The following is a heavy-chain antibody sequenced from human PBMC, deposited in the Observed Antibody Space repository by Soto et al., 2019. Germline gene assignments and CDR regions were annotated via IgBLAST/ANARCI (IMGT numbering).Heavy chain of an antibody. V-gene: IGHV5-51*01. J-gene: IGHJ4*02. CDR3: ARVEYYGSGRSDFFDY. CDR2: IYPGDSDT. D-gene: IGHD3-10*01. Sequence: GESLKISCKGSGYSFTSYWIGWVRQMPGKGLEWMGIIYPGDSDTRYSPSFQGQVTISADKSISTAYLQWSSLKASDTAMYYCARVEYYGSGRSDFFDYWGQGTLVTVSS. CDR1: GYSFTSYW.